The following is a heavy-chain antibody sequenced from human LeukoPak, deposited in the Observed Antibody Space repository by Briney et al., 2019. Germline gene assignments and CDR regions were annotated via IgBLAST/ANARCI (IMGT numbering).Heavy chain of an antibody. J-gene: IGHJ4*02. CDR3: AKGEHYDFWSGYYTVDY. V-gene: IGHV3-30*18. Sequence: GGSLRLSCAASGFTFSSYGMHWVRQAPGKGLEWVAVISYDGSNKYYADSVKGRFTIPRDNSKNTLYLQMNSLRAEDTAVYYCAKGEHYDFWSGYYTVDYWGQGTLVTVSS. D-gene: IGHD3-3*01. CDR2: ISYDGSNK. CDR1: GFTFSSYG.